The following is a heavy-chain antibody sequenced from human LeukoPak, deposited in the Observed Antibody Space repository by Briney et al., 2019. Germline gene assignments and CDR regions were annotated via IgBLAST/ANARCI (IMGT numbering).Heavy chain of an antibody. CDR2: VSGTGGST. V-gene: IGHV3-23*01. CDR1: GFTFSSYA. J-gene: IGHJ4*02. Sequence: GGSLRLSCAASGFTFSSYAMSWVRQAPGKGLEWVSSVSGTGGSTYYADSVKGRFTISRDNSKNTLYLQMNGLRAEDTAVYYCARAPYCGGGSCSSLFDYWGQGTLVTVSS. CDR3: ARAPYCGGGSCSSLFDY. D-gene: IGHD2-15*01.